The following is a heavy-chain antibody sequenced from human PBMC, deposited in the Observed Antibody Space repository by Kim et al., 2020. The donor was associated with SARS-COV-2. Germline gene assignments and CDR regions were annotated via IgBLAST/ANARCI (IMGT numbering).Heavy chain of an antibody. CDR1: GFTFGDYA. D-gene: IGHD3-10*01. J-gene: IGHJ3*02. Sequence: GGSLRLSCTASGFTFGDYAMSWFRQAPGKGLEWVGFIRSKAYGGTTEYAASVKGRFTISRDDSKSIAYLQMNSLKTEDTAVYYCTRVFLWFGEPNDAFDIWGQGTMVTVSS. CDR3: TRVFLWFGEPNDAFDI. V-gene: IGHV3-49*03. CDR2: IRSKAYGGTT.